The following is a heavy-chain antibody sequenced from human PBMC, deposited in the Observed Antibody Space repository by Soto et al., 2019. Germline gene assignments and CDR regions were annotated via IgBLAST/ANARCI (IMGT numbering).Heavy chain of an antibody. Sequence: WRSKRHSYAASEFKISGYVISWVRQKQGKGLEWVSAIGSSGDSTYYADSVKGRFTISRDNSKDTLYLQMNSLRAEDTAVYYCAKDWNRFLEWLSPPAEFDEWVQGTLVTVSS. D-gene: IGHD3-3*01. V-gene: IGHV3-23*01. CDR1: EFKISGYV. CDR3: AKDWNRFLEWLSPPAEFDE. J-gene: IGHJ4*02. CDR2: IGSSGDST.